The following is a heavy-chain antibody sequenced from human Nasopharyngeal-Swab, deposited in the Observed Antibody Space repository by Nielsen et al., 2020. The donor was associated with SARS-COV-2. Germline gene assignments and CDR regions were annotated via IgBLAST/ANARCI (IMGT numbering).Heavy chain of an antibody. D-gene: IGHD4-17*01. Sequence: SETLSLTCTVSGGSISTYYWSWIRQPPGKGLEWIGYSYCSGSTNYNPSLKSRVTISVDTSKNQFSLKLSSVTAADTAVYYCARDATTKAYYYYMDVWGKGTTVTVSS. V-gene: IGHV4-59*01. J-gene: IGHJ6*03. CDR2: SYCSGST. CDR1: GGSISTYY. CDR3: ARDATTKAYYYYMDV.